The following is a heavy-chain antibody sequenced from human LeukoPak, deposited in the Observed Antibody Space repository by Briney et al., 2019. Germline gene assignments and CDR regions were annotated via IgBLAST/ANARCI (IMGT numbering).Heavy chain of an antibody. CDR2: ISSDGRNA. CDR1: GFAFSSSP. Sequence: GGSLRLSCSASGFAFSSSPMHWVRQAPGKTLEYVSAISSDGRNAYYADSVKGRFTMSRDNSKNTPSLQMSSLRPEDTAVYYCVPHINYSYQYWGRGTQVTVS. V-gene: IGHV3-64D*06. CDR3: VPHINYSYQY. D-gene: IGHD5-18*01. J-gene: IGHJ4*02.